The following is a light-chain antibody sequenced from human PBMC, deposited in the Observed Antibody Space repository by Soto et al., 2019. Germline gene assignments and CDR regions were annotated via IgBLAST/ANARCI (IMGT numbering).Light chain of an antibody. Sequence: EIVLTQSPGTLSLSPGERATLSCRASQSVSSSYLAWYQQKPGQAPRLLIYGASSRATGIPDRFSGSGSGTDFTLTISRLEPEDFAVYYCQQFPVTF. CDR2: GAS. CDR1: QSVSSSY. V-gene: IGKV3-20*01. J-gene: IGKJ1*01. CDR3: QQFPVT.